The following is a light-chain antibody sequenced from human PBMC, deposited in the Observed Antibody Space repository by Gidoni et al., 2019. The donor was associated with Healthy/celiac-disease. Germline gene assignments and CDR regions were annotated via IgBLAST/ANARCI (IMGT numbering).Light chain of an antibody. J-gene: IGKJ2*02. CDR3: QQYGSPGT. Sequence: EIVLTQSPGTLSLSPGERATLSCRASQSVSSSYLAWYQQKPGQAPRLLIYGASSRATGIPDRFSGSGSGTDFTLTIIRLEPEDFAVYYCQQYGSPGTFGQGTKLEIK. CDR2: GAS. V-gene: IGKV3-20*01. CDR1: QSVSSSY.